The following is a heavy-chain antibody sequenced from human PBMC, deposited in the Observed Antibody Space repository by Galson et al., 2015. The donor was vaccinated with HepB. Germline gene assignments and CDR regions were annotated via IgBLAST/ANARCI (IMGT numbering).Heavy chain of an antibody. D-gene: IGHD3-22*01. J-gene: IGHJ4*02. CDR2: VSSGSIYK. CDR3: ARGRGDIGGYYAFDY. CDR1: GFTFSTYS. Sequence: SLRLSCAASGFTFSTYSLNWVRQAPGKGLEWVSAVSSGSIYKYYADSVKGRFTISRDNAKSSLKVQMNNLRVEDTAVYYCARGRGDIGGYYAFDYWGKGALVTVSS. V-gene: IGHV3-21*06.